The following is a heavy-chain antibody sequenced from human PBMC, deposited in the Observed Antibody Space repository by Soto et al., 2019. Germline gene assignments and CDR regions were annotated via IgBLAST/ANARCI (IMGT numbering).Heavy chain of an antibody. CDR3: ATRSPAFDY. V-gene: IGHV1-18*01. J-gene: IGHJ4*02. CDR1: GYTFTSYG. CDR2: ITTDKGKT. Sequence: QVQLVQSGPEVKKPGAPVKVSCKTSGYTFTSYGISWVRQAPGQGLEWMGWITTDKGKTTYAQKFQGRVTMTTDTSTSTAYMEMRSLRSDDTAVYYCATRSPAFDYWGQGTLVTVSS.